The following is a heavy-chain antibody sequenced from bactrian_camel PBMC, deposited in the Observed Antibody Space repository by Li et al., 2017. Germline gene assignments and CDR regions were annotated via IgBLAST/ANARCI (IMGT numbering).Heavy chain of an antibody. V-gene: IGHV3S31*01. CDR3: AAERTPHCKAAFQGLGLILAFTS. CDR2: IYSYYVTT. D-gene: IGHD3*01. Sequence: VQLVESGGGSVQAGGSLRLSRAASGYMDSASTCMAWFRQVPGKERERAAAIYSYYVTTYHADFVKGRFTISQDNAKNTLYLQMNSLKPEDTAMYYCAAERTPHCKAAFQGLGLILAFTSGGQGTQVTVS. J-gene: IGHJ6*01. CDR1: GYMDSASTC.